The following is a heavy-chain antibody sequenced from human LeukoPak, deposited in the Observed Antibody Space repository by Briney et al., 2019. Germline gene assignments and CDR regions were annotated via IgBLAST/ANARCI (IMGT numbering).Heavy chain of an antibody. CDR1: GYTFTSYY. CDR3: ATDIDIVGATVGFDY. CDR2: FDPEDGET. V-gene: IGHV1-24*01. Sequence: ASVKVSCKASGYTFTSYYMHWVRQAPGKGLEWMGGFDPEDGETIYAQKFQGRVTMTEDTSTDTAYMELSSLRSEDTAVYYCATDIDIVGATVGFDYWGQGTLVTVSS. J-gene: IGHJ4*02. D-gene: IGHD1-26*01.